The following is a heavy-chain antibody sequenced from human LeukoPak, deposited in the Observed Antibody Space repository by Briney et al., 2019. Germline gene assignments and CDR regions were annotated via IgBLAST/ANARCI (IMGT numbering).Heavy chain of an antibody. V-gene: IGHV4-39*01. D-gene: IGHD2-15*01. CDR3: ARQSGYRSGGSCRGYYYYYYMDV. Sequence: TSETLSLTCTVSGGSISSSSYYWGWIRQPPGKGLEWIGSIYYSGSTYYNPSLKSRVTISVDTSKNQFSLKLSSVTAADTAVYYCARQSGYRSGGSCRGYYYYYYMDVWGKGTTVTVSS. J-gene: IGHJ6*03. CDR1: GGSISSSSYY. CDR2: IYYSGST.